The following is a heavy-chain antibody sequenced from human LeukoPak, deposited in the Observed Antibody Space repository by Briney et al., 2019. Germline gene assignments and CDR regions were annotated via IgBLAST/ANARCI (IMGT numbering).Heavy chain of an antibody. J-gene: IGHJ4*02. CDR1: GYTFTSYY. CDR3: ARALDFGGNDFDF. D-gene: IGHD4-23*01. CDR2: FYPSSGST. Sequence: ASVKVSCKASGYTFTSYYMHWVRPAPGQGLEWRGIFYPSSGSTTYAQKFQGRVTMTRDTSTSTVYMELSGLRSEDTAVYYCARALDFGGNDFDFWGQGTLVTVSS. V-gene: IGHV1-46*01.